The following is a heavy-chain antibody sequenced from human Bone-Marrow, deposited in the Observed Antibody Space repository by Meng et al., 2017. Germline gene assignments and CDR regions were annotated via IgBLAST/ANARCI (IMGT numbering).Heavy chain of an antibody. CDR2: ISSSGSTI. CDR1: GFTFSSYE. J-gene: IGHJ4*02. D-gene: IGHD5-12*01. CDR3: ASLRGYSGYDYY. Sequence: GGSLRLSCAASGFTFSSYETNWVRQAPGKGLEWVSYISSSGSTIYYADSVKGRFTISRDNAKNSLYLQMNSLRAEDTAVYYCASLRGYSGYDYYWGQGTLVTVSS. V-gene: IGHV3-48*03.